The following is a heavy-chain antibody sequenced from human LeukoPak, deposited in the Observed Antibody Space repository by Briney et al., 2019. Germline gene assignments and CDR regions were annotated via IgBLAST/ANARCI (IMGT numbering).Heavy chain of an antibody. CDR3: ARHQAVAGPFDY. Sequence: GASVKGSCKASGGTFSSYAISWVRQAPGQGLEWMGGIIPIFGTANYAQKFQGRVTITADESTSTAYMELSSLRSEDTAVYYCARHQAVAGPFDYWGLGTLVTVSS. J-gene: IGHJ4*02. CDR2: IIPIFGTA. V-gene: IGHV1-69*13. CDR1: GGTFSSYA. D-gene: IGHD6-19*01.